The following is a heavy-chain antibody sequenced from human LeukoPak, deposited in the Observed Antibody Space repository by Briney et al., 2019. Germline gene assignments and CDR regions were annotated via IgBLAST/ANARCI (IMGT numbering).Heavy chain of an antibody. CDR3: ASGLVVAKFDY. J-gene: IGHJ4*02. CDR2: IYYSGCT. V-gene: IGHV4-59*08. CDR1: GGSISSYY. D-gene: IGHD3-22*01. Sequence: SETLSLTCTVSGGSISSYYWSWIRQPPGKGLEWIGYIYYSGCTNYNPSLKSRVTISVDTSKNQFSLKLSSVTAADTAVYYCASGLVVAKFDYWGQGTLVTVSS.